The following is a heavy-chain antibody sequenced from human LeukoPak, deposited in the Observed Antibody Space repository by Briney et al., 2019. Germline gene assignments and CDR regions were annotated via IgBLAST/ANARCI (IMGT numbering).Heavy chain of an antibody. CDR1: GGSISSYY. D-gene: IGHD3-10*01. V-gene: IGHV4-59*01. Sequence: PSETLSLTCTVSGGSISSYYWNWIRQPPGKGLEWIGNIYYSGSTNYNPSLKSRVTISVDTSKNQFSLKLSSVTAADTAVYNCAGDTYGFDYWGQGTLVTVSS. J-gene: IGHJ4*02. CDR2: IYYSGST. CDR3: AGDTYGFDY.